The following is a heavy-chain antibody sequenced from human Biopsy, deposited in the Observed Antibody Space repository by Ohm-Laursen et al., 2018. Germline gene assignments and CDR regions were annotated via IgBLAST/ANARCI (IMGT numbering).Heavy chain of an antibody. CDR3: ARGSNEYGGLYFPH. J-gene: IGHJ1*01. CDR2: ISHTGYT. CDR1: GGSINNVNYY. Sequence: PGTLSLTCTVSGGSINNVNYYWTWIRQPPGKGLEWIGHISHTGYTSYKSSLKSRVTISLDTSRKHFSLRLTSLAAADTAVYYCARGSNEYGGLYFPHWGQGTLVTVSS. V-gene: IGHV4-61*03. D-gene: IGHD4-23*01.